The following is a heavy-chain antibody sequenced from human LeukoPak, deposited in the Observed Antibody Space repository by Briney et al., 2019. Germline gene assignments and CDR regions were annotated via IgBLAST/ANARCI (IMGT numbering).Heavy chain of an antibody. V-gene: IGHV3-48*03. D-gene: IGHD2-8*01. J-gene: IGHJ5*02. CDR1: GFTFSSYV. Sequence: GGSLRLSCAACGFTFSSYVMNWDRQAPGKGLEWVSYISSSGSTIYYADSVKGRFTISRDNAKNSLYLQMNSLRAEDTAVYYCASLYCTNGVCYTNWFDPWGQGTLVTVSS. CDR3: ASLYCTNGVCYTNWFDP. CDR2: ISSSGSTI.